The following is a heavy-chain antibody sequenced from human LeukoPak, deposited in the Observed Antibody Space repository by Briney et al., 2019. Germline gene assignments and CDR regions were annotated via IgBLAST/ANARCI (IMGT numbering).Heavy chain of an antibody. D-gene: IGHD2-21*02. Sequence: PGGSLRLSCAASGFIFNSYAMHWVRQAAGKGLEWVAIISYAGSNKFYADSVKGRFAISRDNSKNTLYLQMDSLRAEDTAVYYCAKTKVGTGLDALDIWGQGTMVTVSS. V-gene: IGHV3-30-3*02. CDR3: AKTKVGTGLDALDI. CDR1: GFIFNSYA. J-gene: IGHJ3*02. CDR2: ISYAGSNK.